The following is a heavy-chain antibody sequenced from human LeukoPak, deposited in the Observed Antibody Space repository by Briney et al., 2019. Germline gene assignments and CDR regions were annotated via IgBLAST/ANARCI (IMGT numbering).Heavy chain of an antibody. D-gene: IGHD3-10*01. CDR3: AKDQAAAVLLLLPGLFDY. J-gene: IGHJ4*02. CDR1: GFTFSNYG. CDR2: IRYDGSNK. V-gene: IGHV3-30*02. Sequence: HPGGSLRLSCAASGFTFSNYGMHWVRQAPGKGLEWVAFIRYDGSNKYYADSVKGRFTISRDNSKNTLYLQMNSLRVEDTAVYYCAKDQAAAVLLLLPGLFDYWGQGTLVTVSS.